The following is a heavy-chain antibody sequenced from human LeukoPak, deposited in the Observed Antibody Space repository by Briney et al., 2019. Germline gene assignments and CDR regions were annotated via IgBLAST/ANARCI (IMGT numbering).Heavy chain of an antibody. CDR2: IYYSGTT. CDR1: GGSISSDY. Sequence: SETLSLTCTVSGGSISSDYWNWIRQPPGKGLEWIGYIYYSGTTNYNPSLKSRVTISVDTSKNQFSLKLSSVTAADTAVYYCARLKRRGVPAAMDYWGQGTLVTVSS. CDR3: ARLKRRGVPAAMDY. J-gene: IGHJ4*02. D-gene: IGHD2-2*01. V-gene: IGHV4-59*12.